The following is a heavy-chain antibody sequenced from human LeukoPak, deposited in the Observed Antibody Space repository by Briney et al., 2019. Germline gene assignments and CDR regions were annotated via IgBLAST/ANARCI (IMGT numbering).Heavy chain of an antibody. J-gene: IGHJ4*02. CDR1: GFTVSSNC. D-gene: IGHD6-19*01. V-gene: IGHV3-53*01. Sequence: GGSLRLSCPASGFTVSSNCMSWVRQAPGKGLEWVSVIYSGGSTYYADSVKGRFTISRDNSKNTLYLQMNSLRAEDTAVYYCARDRFGYSSGWYFDYWGQGTLVTVSS. CDR3: ARDRFGYSSGWYFDY. CDR2: IYSGGST.